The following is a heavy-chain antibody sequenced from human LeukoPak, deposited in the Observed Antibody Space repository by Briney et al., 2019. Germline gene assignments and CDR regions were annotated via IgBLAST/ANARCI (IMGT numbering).Heavy chain of an antibody. J-gene: IGHJ4*02. Sequence: ASVKVSCKASGGTFSSYTISWVRQAPGQGLEWMGGIIPIFGTANYAQKFQGRVTITADESTSTAYMELSSLRSEDTAVYYCQIVVVITQPDYWGQGTLVTVSS. D-gene: IGHD3-22*01. CDR1: GGTFSSYT. V-gene: IGHV1-69*13. CDR2: IIPIFGTA. CDR3: QIVVVITQPDY.